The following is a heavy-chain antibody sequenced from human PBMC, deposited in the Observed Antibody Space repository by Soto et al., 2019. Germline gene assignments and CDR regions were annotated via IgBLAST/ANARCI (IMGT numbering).Heavy chain of an antibody. Sequence: KLQGRVTMTTDTSTSTAYMELRSLRSDDTAVYYCARDSPPADYWGQGTLVTVSS. CDR3: ARDSPPADY. V-gene: IGHV1-18*01. J-gene: IGHJ4*02.